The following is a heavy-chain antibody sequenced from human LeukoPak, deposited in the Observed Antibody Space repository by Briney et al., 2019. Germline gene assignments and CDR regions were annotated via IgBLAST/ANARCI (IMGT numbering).Heavy chain of an antibody. J-gene: IGHJ6*03. CDR3: ASFYCSGGSCYQYCYYYYMDV. V-gene: IGHV3-7*03. D-gene: IGHD2-15*01. CDR2: IKQDRSEK. Sequence: GGSLRLSCAASGFTFSNYWMSWVRQAPGKGLEWVANIKQDRSEKYYVDSVKGRFTISRDNAKNSLYLQMNSLRAEDTAVYYCASFYCSGGSCYQYCYYYYMDVWGKGTTVTISS. CDR1: GFTFSNYW.